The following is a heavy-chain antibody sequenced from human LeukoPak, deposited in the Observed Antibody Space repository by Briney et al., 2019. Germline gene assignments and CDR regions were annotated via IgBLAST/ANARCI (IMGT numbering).Heavy chain of an antibody. D-gene: IGHD6-13*01. CDR3: ARGHIAAGDY. CDR2: ISSSGNTI. Sequence: PGGSLRLSCAASGFTFSSYEMNWVRQAPGKGLEWVSYISSSGNTIYYADSVKGRFTISRDNAKNSLYLQMNSLRAEDTAVYYCARGHIAAGDYWGQGTLVTVSS. J-gene: IGHJ4*02. V-gene: IGHV3-48*03. CDR1: GFTFSSYE.